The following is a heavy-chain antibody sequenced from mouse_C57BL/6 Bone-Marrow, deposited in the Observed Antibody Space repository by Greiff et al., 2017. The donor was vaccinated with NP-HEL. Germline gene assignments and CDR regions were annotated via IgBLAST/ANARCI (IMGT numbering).Heavy chain of an antibody. CDR1: GYTFTSYG. J-gene: IGHJ3*01. CDR3: LTYYYGSSYL. CDR2: IYPRSGNT. Sequence: VQLQESGAELARPGASVKLSCKASGYTFTSYGISWVKQRTGQGLEWIGEIYPRSGNTYYNEKFKGKATLTADKSSSTAYMELRSLTSEDSAVYFCLTYYYGSSYLWGQGTLVTVSA. D-gene: IGHD1-1*01. V-gene: IGHV1-81*01.